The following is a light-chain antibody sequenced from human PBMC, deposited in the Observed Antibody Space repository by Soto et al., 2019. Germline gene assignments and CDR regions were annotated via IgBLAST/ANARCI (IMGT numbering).Light chain of an antibody. CDR2: DVS. V-gene: IGLV2-14*03. CDR3: SSYTSSSLCV. J-gene: IGLJ1*01. CDR1: SNDVGGYNY. Sequence: QSALTQPASVSGSPGQSITISCTGTSNDVGGYNYVSWYQQHPGKAPKLMIYDVSNRPSGVSNRFSGSKSGNTASLTISGLQAEDESDYYCSSYTSSSLCVFGTGTKLTVL.